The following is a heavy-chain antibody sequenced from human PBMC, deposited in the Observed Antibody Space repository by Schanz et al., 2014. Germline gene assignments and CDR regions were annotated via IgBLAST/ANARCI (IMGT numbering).Heavy chain of an antibody. D-gene: IGHD5-12*01. CDR3: AKEGTGYISTFPDY. CDR2: IAYNGREQ. CDR1: GFSFSSYG. Sequence: QVQLVESGGGVVQPGRSLRLSCAASGFSFSSYGMQWVRQAPGKGLEWVAVIAYNGREQYYADSVKGRFTISRDNSQNTLNLQMNSLRAEDTAVYYCAKEGTGYISTFPDYWGLGALVTVSS. J-gene: IGHJ4*02. V-gene: IGHV3-30*18.